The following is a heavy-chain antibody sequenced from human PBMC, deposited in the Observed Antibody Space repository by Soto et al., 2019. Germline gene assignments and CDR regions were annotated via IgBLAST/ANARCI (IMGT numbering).Heavy chain of an antibody. CDR1: GFSVSDNY. Sequence: SLRLSCAASGFSVSDNYVTWVRQAPGKGLEWVSVIYAGGDTFYADSVKGRFTISRDTSENMVYLQMRSLTVEDTAVYHCARGLGFCCGGACCEYWGKGTVVTVAS. D-gene: IGHD2-21*02. CDR3: ARGLGFCCGGACCEY. CDR2: IYAGGDT. J-gene: IGHJ4*02. V-gene: IGHV3-53*01.